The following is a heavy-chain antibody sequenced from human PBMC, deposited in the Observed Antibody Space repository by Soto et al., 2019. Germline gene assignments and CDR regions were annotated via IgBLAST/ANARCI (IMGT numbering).Heavy chain of an antibody. V-gene: IGHV4-31*03. CDR3: ARGIRSSGDYAPGYSYGMDD. J-gene: IGHJ6*02. Sequence: PSETRSLTCTVSAGSISSGGYYWSWIRQHPWKGLEWIGYIYYSGSTYYNPSLKSRVTISVDTSKNQFSMKLSSVTAAETAVYYCARGIRSSGDYAPGYSYGMDDWGPGTSVTVSS. CDR2: IYYSGST. CDR1: AGSISSGGYY. D-gene: IGHD4-17*01.